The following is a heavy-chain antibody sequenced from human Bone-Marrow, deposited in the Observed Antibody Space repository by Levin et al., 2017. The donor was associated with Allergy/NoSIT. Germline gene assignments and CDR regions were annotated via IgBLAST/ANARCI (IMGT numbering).Heavy chain of an antibody. CDR3: ARLVVPAAHRSHYYYGMDV. CDR2: IYYSGST. CDR1: GGSISSYY. J-gene: IGHJ6*02. D-gene: IGHD2-2*01. Sequence: PSETLSLTCTVSGGSISSYYWSWIRQPPGKGLEWIGYIYYSGSTNYNPSLKSRVTISVDTSKNQFSLKLSSVTAADTAVYYCARLVVPAAHRSHYYYGMDVWGQGTTVTVSS. V-gene: IGHV4-59*01.